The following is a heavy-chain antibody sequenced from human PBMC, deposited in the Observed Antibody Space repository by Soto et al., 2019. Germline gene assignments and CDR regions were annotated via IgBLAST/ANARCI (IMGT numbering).Heavy chain of an antibody. Sequence: SETLSLTCAVSGGSISSSNWWRWVRQPPGKGLEWIGEIYHSGSTNYNPSLKSRVTISVDKSKNQFSLKLSSVTAADTAVYYCARGVATVVTSYFDYWGQGTLVT. CDR2: IYHSGST. CDR1: GGSISSSNW. V-gene: IGHV4-4*02. J-gene: IGHJ4*02. CDR3: ARGVATVVTSYFDY. D-gene: IGHD5-12*01.